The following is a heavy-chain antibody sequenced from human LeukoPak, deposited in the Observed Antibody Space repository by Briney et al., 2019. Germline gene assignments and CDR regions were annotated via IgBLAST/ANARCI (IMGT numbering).Heavy chain of an antibody. Sequence: PSETLSLTCAVYGGSFSGYYWSWIRQPSGKGLEWIGEINHSGSTNYNPSLKSRVTISVDTSKNQFSLKLSSVTAADTAVYYCARAGWALDYWGQGTLVTVSS. J-gene: IGHJ4*02. CDR1: GGSFSGYY. V-gene: IGHV4-34*01. CDR3: ARAGWALDY. D-gene: IGHD1-26*01. CDR2: INHSGST.